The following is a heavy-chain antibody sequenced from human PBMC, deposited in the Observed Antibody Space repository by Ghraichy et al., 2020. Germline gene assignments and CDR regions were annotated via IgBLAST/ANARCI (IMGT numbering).Heavy chain of an antibody. CDR1: GGSISSYY. J-gene: IGHJ4*02. Sequence: SETLSLTCTVSGGSISSYYWSWIRQPPGKGLEWIGYIYYSGSTIYNPSLKSRVTISLDTSKNQFSLKLTSVTAADTAVYYCARGLPTAYGSGTYYNPFDYWGQGTLVTVSS. CDR2: IYYSGST. D-gene: IGHD3-10*01. V-gene: IGHV4-59*01. CDR3: ARGLPTAYGSGTYYNPFDY.